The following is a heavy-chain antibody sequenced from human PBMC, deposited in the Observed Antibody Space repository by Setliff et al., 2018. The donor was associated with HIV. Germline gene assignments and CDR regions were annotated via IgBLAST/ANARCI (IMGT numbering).Heavy chain of an antibody. CDR1: GDTFSIYA. CDR2: IIPIFGTA. Sequence: GASVKVSCKASGDTFSIYAISWVRQAPGQGLEWMGRIIPIFGTANSAQKFQGRVTITADKSTSTAYMELSSLRSDDTAVYYCARALGGSPDAFDIWGQGTMVTVSS. CDR3: ARALGGSPDAFDI. D-gene: IGHD1-26*01. V-gene: IGHV1-69*06. J-gene: IGHJ3*02.